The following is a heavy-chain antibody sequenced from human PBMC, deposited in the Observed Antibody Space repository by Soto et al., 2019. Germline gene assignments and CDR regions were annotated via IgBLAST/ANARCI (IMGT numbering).Heavy chain of an antibody. Sequence: PSETLSLTCAVSGGSISSSNWWRWVRQPPGKGLEWIGEIYHSGSTNYNPSLKRRVTISVDKSKNQFSLKLSSVTTADTAVYYCARMDYDRSGYPPFYVDYFDYWGQGTLVTGSS. CDR2: IYHSGST. D-gene: IGHD3-22*01. CDR1: GGSISSSNW. CDR3: ARMDYDRSGYPPFYVDYFDY. V-gene: IGHV4-4*02. J-gene: IGHJ4*02.